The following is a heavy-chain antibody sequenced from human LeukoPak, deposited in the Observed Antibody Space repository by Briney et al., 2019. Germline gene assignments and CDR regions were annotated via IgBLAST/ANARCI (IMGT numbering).Heavy chain of an antibody. D-gene: IGHD2-2*01. V-gene: IGHV1-69*13. CDR1: GGTFSSYA. CDR2: LIPIFGTA. CDR3: ATQDSGYCSSTSCSRPFDY. J-gene: IGHJ4*02. Sequence: SVKVSCKASGGTFSSYAISWVRQAPGQGLEWMGGLIPIFGTANYAQKFQGRVTITADESTSTAYMELSSLRSEDTAVYYCATQDSGYCSSTSCSRPFDYWGQGTLVTVSS.